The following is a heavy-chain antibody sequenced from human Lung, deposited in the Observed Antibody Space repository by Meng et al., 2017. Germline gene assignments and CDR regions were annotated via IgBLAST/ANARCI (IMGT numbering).Heavy chain of an antibody. CDR1: GFTFSDYY. V-gene: IGHV3-11*01. Sequence: SLKISCAASGFTFSDYYMSWIRQAPGKGLEWVSYISSSGSTIYYADSVKGRFTISRDNAKNSLYLQMNSLRAEDTAVYYCARDTVGWLQGGSNIWGQGTMVTVSS. CDR2: ISSSGSTI. CDR3: ARDTVGWLQGGSNI. J-gene: IGHJ3*02. D-gene: IGHD5-24*01.